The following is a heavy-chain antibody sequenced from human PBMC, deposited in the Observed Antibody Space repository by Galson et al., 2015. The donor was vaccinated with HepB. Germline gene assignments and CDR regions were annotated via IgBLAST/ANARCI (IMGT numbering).Heavy chain of an antibody. CDR1: GDSITSDNW. D-gene: IGHD1-26*01. V-gene: IGHV4-4*02. Sequence: TLSLTCAVSGDSITSDNWWSWVRQPPGKGLEWIGEIYHKGDTNYNPSLKSRVIMSIDRSKNQFSLWLTSVTAADTAVYYCAKDHERALPGYWGQGTLVTVSS. CDR3: AKDHERALPGY. J-gene: IGHJ4*02. CDR2: IYHKGDT.